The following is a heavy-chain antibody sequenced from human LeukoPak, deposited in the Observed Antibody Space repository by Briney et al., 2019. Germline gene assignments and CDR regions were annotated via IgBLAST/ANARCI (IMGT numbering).Heavy chain of an antibody. CDR2: IYYSGST. V-gene: IGHV4-59*01. CDR3: ARGEPEPDYGDYYYYYYGMDV. Sequence: SETLSLTCTVSGGSISSYYWSWIRHPPGKGLEWIGYIYYSGSTNYNPSLKSRVTISVDTSKNQFSLKLSSVTAADTAVYYCARGEPEPDYGDYYYYYYGMDVWGQGTTVTVPS. CDR1: GGSISSYY. J-gene: IGHJ6*02. D-gene: IGHD4-17*01.